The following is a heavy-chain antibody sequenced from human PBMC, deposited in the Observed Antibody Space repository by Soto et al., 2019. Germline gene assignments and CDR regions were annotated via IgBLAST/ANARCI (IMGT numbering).Heavy chain of an antibody. CDR3: WRAWNSRYWGWFDP. J-gene: IGHJ5*02. V-gene: IGHV4-34*01. Sequence: AETLSLTCAVYGGSFSGYYWSWIRQPPGKGLEWMGEINHSGSTNYNPPPKSRDTISLDTSKNQFSLKLSSVITADTAVYYCWRAWNSRYWGWFDPWGQGTRVTV. CDR1: GGSFSGYY. D-gene: IGHD1-7*01. CDR2: INHSGST.